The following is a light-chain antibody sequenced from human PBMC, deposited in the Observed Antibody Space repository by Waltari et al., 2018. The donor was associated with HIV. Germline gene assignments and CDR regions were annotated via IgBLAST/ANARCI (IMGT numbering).Light chain of an antibody. Sequence: QSVLTQPPSVSAAPGQTVTISCSGSSSPLANDYVSSYQHVPGAAPKLLIYDNNKRPSGIPDRFSGSKSGTSATLDITGLQTGDEADYYCGTWDPRLSVGVFGGGTKLTVL. CDR1: SSPLANDY. CDR3: GTWDPRLSVGV. V-gene: IGLV1-51*01. CDR2: DNN. J-gene: IGLJ2*01.